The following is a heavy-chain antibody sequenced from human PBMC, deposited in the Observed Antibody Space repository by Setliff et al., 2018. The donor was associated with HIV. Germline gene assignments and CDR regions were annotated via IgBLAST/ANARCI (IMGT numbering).Heavy chain of an antibody. CDR2: ISTFDRSI. J-gene: IGHJ6*02. CDR1: GYTFTNYG. Sequence: RASVKVSCKASGYTFTNYGVSWVRQAPGQGLEWMGWISTFDRSINYDDKFEGRITMTTDTSTSTAYMELSSLRSEDTAVYYCAREREMPTAANYYYGMDVWGQGTTVTVSS. CDR3: AREREMPTAANYYYGMDV. D-gene: IGHD2-2*01. V-gene: IGHV1-18*01.